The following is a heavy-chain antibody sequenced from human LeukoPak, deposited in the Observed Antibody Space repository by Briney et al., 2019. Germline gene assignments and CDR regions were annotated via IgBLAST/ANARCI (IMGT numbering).Heavy chain of an antibody. J-gene: IGHJ4*02. CDR2: IEADSST. Sequence: GGSLRLSCTASGFTVSYNYMTWVRQAPGKGLEWVSVIEADSSTRYADSARGRFTISRDNSKNTLYLQMNSLRAEDTAMYYCASPRTGLHYWGQGTLVTVSS. V-gene: IGHV3-66*01. CDR1: GFTVSYNY. CDR3: ASPRTGLHY.